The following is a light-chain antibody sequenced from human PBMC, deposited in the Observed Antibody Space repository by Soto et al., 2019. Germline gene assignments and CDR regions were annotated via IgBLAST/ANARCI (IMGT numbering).Light chain of an antibody. V-gene: IGKV1-39*01. J-gene: IGKJ1*01. Sequence: DIQMTQSPSFLSASVGDRVTFNCRASQNISHYVYWHQQKSGKAPELLIYGASTLQRGVPSRFGGRGSGTDFTLTITSLQPEDFATYYCQQTYDVPPTFGQGARV. CDR1: QNISHY. CDR2: GAS. CDR3: QQTYDVPPT.